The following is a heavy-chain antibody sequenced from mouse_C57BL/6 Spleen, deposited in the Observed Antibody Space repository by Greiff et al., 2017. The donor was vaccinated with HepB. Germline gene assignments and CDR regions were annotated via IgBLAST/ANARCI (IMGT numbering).Heavy chain of an antibody. CDR3: AREEGSYLDYAMDY. J-gene: IGHJ4*01. D-gene: IGHD2-10*01. CDR1: GFTFSDYY. CDR2: INYDGSST. V-gene: IGHV5-16*01. Sequence: EVNVVESEGGLVQPGSSMKLSCTASGFTFSDYYMAWVRQVPEKGLEWVANINYDGSSTYYLDSLKSRFIISRDNAKNILYLQMSSLKSEDTATYYCAREEGSYLDYAMDYWGQGTSVTVSS.